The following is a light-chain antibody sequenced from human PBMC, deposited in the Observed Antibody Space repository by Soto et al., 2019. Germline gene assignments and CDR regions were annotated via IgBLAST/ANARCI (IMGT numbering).Light chain of an antibody. J-gene: IGLJ1*01. CDR3: KSSAGSNTYV. CDR2: EDV. V-gene: IGLV2-8*01. CDR1: KNDIGVYDF. Sequence: GAKNDIGVYDFVSWYQHHPGKAPRLIIYEDVQRPSGVPDRFSGSKSGNTASLTVSGLPAADEADYFCKSSAGSNTYVFGSGTKVTV.